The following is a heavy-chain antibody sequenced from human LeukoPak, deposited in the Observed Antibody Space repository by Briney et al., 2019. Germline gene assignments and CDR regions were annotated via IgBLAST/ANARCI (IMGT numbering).Heavy chain of an antibody. CDR3: AKETSITGAGDF. Sequence: GGSLRLSCVASGFTFSNYAMSWVRQAPGKGLEYVSPISASGLSTYYTDSVRGRFTNSRDNSKNTLYLQMHSLRAEDTAVYYCAKETSITGAGDFWGQGALVTVSS. V-gene: IGHV3-23*01. J-gene: IGHJ4*02. D-gene: IGHD1-20*01. CDR1: GFTFSNYA. CDR2: ISASGLST.